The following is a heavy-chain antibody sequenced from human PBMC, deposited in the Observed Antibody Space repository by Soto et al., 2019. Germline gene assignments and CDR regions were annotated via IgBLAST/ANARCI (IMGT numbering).Heavy chain of an antibody. V-gene: IGHV4-4*07. CDR3: ARGQRFSDWFDP. J-gene: IGHJ5*02. CDR1: GSTISGYY. Sequence: AWETLCLTCSVSGSTISGYYWTWIRQPAGKGLEWIGRIYSSGNTKYTPSLQSRVTMSLDTSNNQFSLRLTSVTAADTAVYYCARGQRFSDWFDPWGQGTLVTVSS. CDR2: IYSSGNT. D-gene: IGHD3-3*01.